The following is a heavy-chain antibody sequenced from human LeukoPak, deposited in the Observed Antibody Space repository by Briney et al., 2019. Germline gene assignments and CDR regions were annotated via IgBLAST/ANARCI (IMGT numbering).Heavy chain of an antibody. Sequence: GGSLRLSCAASGFTFSSYWMHWVRQAPGKGLVWVSRINSDGSSTNYADSVKGRFTISRDSAKNTLYLQMNSLRAEDTAVYYCARDSGALYYYMDVWGKGTTVTVSS. CDR2: INSDGSST. J-gene: IGHJ6*03. CDR1: GFTFSSYW. D-gene: IGHD2-15*01. CDR3: ARDSGALYYYMDV. V-gene: IGHV3-74*01.